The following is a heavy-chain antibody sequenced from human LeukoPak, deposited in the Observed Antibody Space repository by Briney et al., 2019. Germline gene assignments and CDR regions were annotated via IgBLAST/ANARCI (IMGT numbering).Heavy chain of an antibody. D-gene: IGHD4-23*01. CDR3: ARGNSGPDY. CDR2: ISYTGIT. CDR1: GASISSYY. V-gene: IGHV4-59*01. J-gene: IGHJ4*02. Sequence: PSETLSLTCSVSGASISSYYWSWIRQPTGKVLEWIGYISYTGITNYSPSLQSRATISVDTSKNQFSLRLTSVTAADTAVYYCARGNSGPDYWGQGTLVTVSS.